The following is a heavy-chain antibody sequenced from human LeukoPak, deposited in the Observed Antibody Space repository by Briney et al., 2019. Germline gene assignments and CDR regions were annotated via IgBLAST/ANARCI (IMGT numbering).Heavy chain of an antibody. Sequence: SETLSLTCTVSGGSISSGGYFWSWFRQHPGKGLEWIGYIYYSGSTYYNPSLKSRVTISVDTSKNQFSLNLSSVTAADTAVYYCASYGPQLRHFEYWGQGTLVTVSS. D-gene: IGHD3-10*01. J-gene: IGHJ4*02. V-gene: IGHV4-31*03. CDR2: IYYSGST. CDR1: GGSISSGGYF. CDR3: ASYGPQLRHFEY.